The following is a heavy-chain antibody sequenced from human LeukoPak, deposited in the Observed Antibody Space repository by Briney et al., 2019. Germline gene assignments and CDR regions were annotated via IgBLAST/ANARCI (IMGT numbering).Heavy chain of an antibody. J-gene: IGHJ4*02. CDR1: GYTFTSYG. CDR2: ISAYNGNT. Sequence: ASVKVSCKASGYTFTSYGISWVRQAPGQGLEWMGWISAYNGNTNYAQKLQGRVTMTTDTSTSTASMELRSLRSDDTAVYYCARDLPGVWFGESLPILWGQGTLVTVSS. D-gene: IGHD3-10*01. V-gene: IGHV1-18*01. CDR3: ARDLPGVWFGESLPIL.